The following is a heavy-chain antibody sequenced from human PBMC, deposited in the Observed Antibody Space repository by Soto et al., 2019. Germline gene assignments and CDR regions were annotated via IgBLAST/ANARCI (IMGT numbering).Heavy chain of an antibody. CDR1: GGTFSSYA. Sequence: QVQLVQSGAEVKKPGSSVKVSCKASGGTFSSYAISWVRQAPGQGLEWMGGIIPIFGTANYAQKFQGRVTITADASTTTGYIEVSRLRSEAPAVYYLAREGVPSSGYPAYWGQGTLVTVSS. J-gene: IGHJ4*02. D-gene: IGHD3-22*01. CDR3: AREGVPSSGYPAY. CDR2: IIPIFGTA. V-gene: IGHV1-69*12.